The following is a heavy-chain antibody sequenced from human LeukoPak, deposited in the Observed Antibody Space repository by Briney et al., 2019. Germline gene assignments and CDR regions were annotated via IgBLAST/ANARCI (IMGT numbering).Heavy chain of an antibody. V-gene: IGHV4-39*01. CDR2: IYYSGST. D-gene: IGHD3-3*01. CDR3: ASGFGVVSNWFDP. J-gene: IGHJ5*02. CDR1: GGSISSSSYY. Sequence: PSETLSLTCTVSGGSISSSSYYWGWIRQPPGNGLEWIGSIYYSGSTYYNPSLKSRVTISVDTSKNQFSLKLSSVTAADTAVYYCASGFGVVSNWFDPWGQGTLVTVSS.